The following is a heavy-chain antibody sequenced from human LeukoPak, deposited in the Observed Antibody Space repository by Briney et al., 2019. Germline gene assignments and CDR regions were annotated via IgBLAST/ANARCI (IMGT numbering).Heavy chain of an antibody. J-gene: IGHJ6*03. D-gene: IGHD2-2*01. CDR2: INHSGST. CDR1: GGSFSGYY. Sequence: SETLSLTCALYGGSFSGYYWSWIRQPPGKGLEWIGEINHSGSTNYNPSLKSRVTISVDTSKNQFSLKLSSVTAADTAVYYCARSFRGGVPAANSYYYMDVWGKGTTVTVSS. V-gene: IGHV4-34*01. CDR3: ARSFRGGVPAANSYYYMDV.